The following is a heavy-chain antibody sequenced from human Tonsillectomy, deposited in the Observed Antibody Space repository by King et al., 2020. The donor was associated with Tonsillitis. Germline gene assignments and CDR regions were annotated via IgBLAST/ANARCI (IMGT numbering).Heavy chain of an antibody. CDR1: GGSIRRYF. CDR3: ARTGGNYFVAHAFDI. CDR2: IHSSVNT. D-gene: IGHD4-23*01. J-gene: IGHJ4*02. Sequence: QLQESGPGLVKPSDTLSLTCTVSGGSIRRYFWSWIRQSPGKGLEWIWYIHSSVNTHYHPSLKSLVTISSDTSTDQVSLKLTSVTAADTAVYYCARTGGNYFVAHAFDIWGQGTLVTVSS. V-gene: IGHV4-59*01.